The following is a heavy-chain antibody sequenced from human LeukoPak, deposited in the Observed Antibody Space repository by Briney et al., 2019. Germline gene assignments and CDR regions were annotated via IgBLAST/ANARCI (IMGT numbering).Heavy chain of an antibody. CDR3: ATSHMNSPRTLAFDF. D-gene: IGHD4-23*01. Sequence: ASVKVSCKASGYTFTGYYMHWVRQAPGQGLEWMGWINPNSGGTSYAQKFQGRVTLTRDTSISTAYMELRSLRSDDTAVYYCATSHMNSPRTLAFDFWGQGTLVTVSS. J-gene: IGHJ4*02. CDR2: INPNSGGT. V-gene: IGHV1-2*02. CDR1: GYTFTGYY.